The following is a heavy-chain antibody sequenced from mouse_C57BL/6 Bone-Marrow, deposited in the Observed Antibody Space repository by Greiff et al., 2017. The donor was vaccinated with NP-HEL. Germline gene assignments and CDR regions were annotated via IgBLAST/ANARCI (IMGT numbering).Heavy chain of an antibody. D-gene: IGHD1-1*01. V-gene: IGHV5-6*01. CDR3: ARQGYYYGSTWFAY. CDR2: ISSGGSYT. J-gene: IGHJ3*01. Sequence: EVKLVESGGDLVKPGGSLKLSCAASGFTFSSYGMSWVRQTPDKRLEWVATISSGGSYTYYPDSVKGRFTISRDNAKNTLYLQMSSLKAEDTAMDYCARQGYYYGSTWFAYWGQGTLVTVSA. CDR1: GFTFSSYG.